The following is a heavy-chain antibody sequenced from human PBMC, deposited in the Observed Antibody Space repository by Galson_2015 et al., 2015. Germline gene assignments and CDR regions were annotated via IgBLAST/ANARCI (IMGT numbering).Heavy chain of an antibody. J-gene: IGHJ4*02. D-gene: IGHD3-10*01. CDR1: GFSLSTSGVG. CDR3: AHRPYGSGSYRYFDY. CDR2: IYWDDDK. V-gene: IGHV2-5*02. Sequence: PALVKPTQTLTLTCTFSGFSLSTSGVGVGWIRQPPGKALEWLALIYWDDDKRYSPSLKSRFTITKDTSRNQVVLTMTNVDPVDTATYYCAHRPYGSGSYRYFDYWGQGTLVTVSS.